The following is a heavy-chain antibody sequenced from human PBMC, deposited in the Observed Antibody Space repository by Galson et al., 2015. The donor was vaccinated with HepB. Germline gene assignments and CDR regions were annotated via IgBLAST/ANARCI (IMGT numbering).Heavy chain of an antibody. V-gene: IGHV3-48*01. J-gene: IGHJ6*02. CDR3: ARDDSSSWDKYYYYYYGMDV. CDR2: ISSSSSTI. Sequence: SLRLSCAASGFTFSSYSMNWVRQAPGKGLEWVSYISSSSSTIYYADSVKGRFTISRDNAKNSLYLQMNSLRAEDTAVYYCARDDSSSWDKYYYYYYGMDVWGQGTTVTVSS. CDR1: GFTFSSYS. D-gene: IGHD6-13*01.